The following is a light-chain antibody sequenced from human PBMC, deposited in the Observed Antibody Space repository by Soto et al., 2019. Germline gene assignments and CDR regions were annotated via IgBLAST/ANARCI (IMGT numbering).Light chain of an antibody. CDR2: DVS. J-gene: IGLJ1*01. Sequence: QSVLTQPRSVSGSPGQSVTISCTGTSSDVGAYNYVSWYQQHPGKAPKIIIYDVSKRPSGVPDRFSGAKSSNTASLTISGIPAEDEAEYYCSSYAGSQTGVFGTGTKLTVL. CDR1: SSDVGAYNY. CDR3: SSYAGSQTGV. V-gene: IGLV2-11*01.